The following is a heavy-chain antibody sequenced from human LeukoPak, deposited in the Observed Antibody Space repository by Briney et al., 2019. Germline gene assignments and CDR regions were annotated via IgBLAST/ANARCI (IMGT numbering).Heavy chain of an antibody. CDR1: GFTFSRYA. CDR2: ISGSGGST. Sequence: GGSLRLSCAASGFTFSRYAMSWVRQAPGKGLEWVALISGSGGSTSYADSVKGRFTISRDNAKNTLYLQMNSLRAEDTAVYYCARVSRRELGSFDYWGQGTLVTVSS. CDR3: ARVSRRELGSFDY. V-gene: IGHV3-23*01. J-gene: IGHJ4*02. D-gene: IGHD1-26*01.